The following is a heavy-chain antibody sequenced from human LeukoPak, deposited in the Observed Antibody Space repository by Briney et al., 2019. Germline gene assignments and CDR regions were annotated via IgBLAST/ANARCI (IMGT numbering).Heavy chain of an antibody. CDR3: ARAPGHSYGYLDI. V-gene: IGHV4-59*01. J-gene: IGHJ3*02. Sequence: SETLSLTCTVSGGSISNYYWSWIRQSPGKGLEWIGYIYYSGSTNYNPSLKSRVTISIDTSKSQFSLKLSSVTAADTAVYYCARAPGHSYGYLDIWGQGTMVTVSS. CDR1: GGSISNYY. D-gene: IGHD5-18*01. CDR2: IYYSGST.